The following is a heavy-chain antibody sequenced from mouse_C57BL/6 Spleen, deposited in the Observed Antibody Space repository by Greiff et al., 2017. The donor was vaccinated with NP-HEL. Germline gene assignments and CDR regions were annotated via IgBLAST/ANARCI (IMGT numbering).Heavy chain of an antibody. CDR1: GFTFSDYG. J-gene: IGHJ4*01. Sequence: EVQLQQSGGGLVKPGGSLKLSCAASGFTFSDYGMHWVRQAPEKGLEWVAYISSGSSTIYYADTVKGRFTISRDNAKNTLFLQMTSLRSEDTAMYYCARRGYYGYDDKYAMDYWGQGTSVTVSS. D-gene: IGHD2-2*01. CDR3: ARRGYYGYDDKYAMDY. V-gene: IGHV5-17*01. CDR2: ISSGSSTI.